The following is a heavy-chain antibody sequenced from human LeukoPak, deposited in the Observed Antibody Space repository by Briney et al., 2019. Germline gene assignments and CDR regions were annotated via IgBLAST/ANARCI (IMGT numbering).Heavy chain of an antibody. CDR2: IYTSGST. J-gene: IGHJ4*02. Sequence: SETLSLTCTVSGGSISSGGYYWSWIRQPAGKGLEWIGRIYTSGSTNYNPSLKSRVTISVDTSKNQFSLKLSSVTAADTAVYYCARGTRDGYNYGLIDYWGQGTLVTVSS. CDR1: GGSISSGGYY. V-gene: IGHV4-61*02. CDR3: ARGTRDGYNYGLIDY. D-gene: IGHD5-24*01.